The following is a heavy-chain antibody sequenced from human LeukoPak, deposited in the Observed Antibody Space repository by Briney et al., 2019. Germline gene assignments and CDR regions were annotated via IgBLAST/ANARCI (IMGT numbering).Heavy chain of an antibody. CDR2: IYYTGST. D-gene: IGHD2-2*01. CDR1: GGSVSSGSFY. CDR3: ARLRPYCSSTSCYYYYGMDV. Sequence: SETLSLTCTVSGGSVSSGSFYWSWIRQPPGKGLEWIGYIYYTGSTNYNPSLKSRVTISVDTSKNQFSLKLSSVTAADTAVYYCARLRPYCSSTSCYYYYGMDVWGQGTTVTVSS. J-gene: IGHJ6*02. V-gene: IGHV4-61*01.